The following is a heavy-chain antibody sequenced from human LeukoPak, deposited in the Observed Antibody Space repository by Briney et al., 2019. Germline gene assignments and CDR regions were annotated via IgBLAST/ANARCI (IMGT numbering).Heavy chain of an antibody. V-gene: IGHV1-46*01. D-gene: IGHD6-13*01. J-gene: IGHJ4*02. CDR1: GYTFTTHY. CDR3: ARGRPLIAAASDY. CDR2: INPSGLWS. Sequence: ASVKVSCKASGYTFTTHYMHWVRQAPGQGLEWMGVINPSGLWSSSAQKFQGRVTMTRDTSTSTAYMELRSLRSDDTAVYYCARGRPLIAAASDYWGQGTLVTVSS.